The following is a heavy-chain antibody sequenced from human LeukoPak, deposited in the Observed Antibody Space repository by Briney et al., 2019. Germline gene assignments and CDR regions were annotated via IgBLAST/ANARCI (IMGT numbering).Heavy chain of an antibody. CDR1: GFTFSSYW. CDR2: IKQDGSEK. J-gene: IGHJ4*02. CDR3: ARDDYDFWRGYYMGGAFAY. D-gene: IGHD3-3*01. Sequence: GGSLRLSCAASGFTFSSYWMSWVRQAPGKGLEWVANIKQDGSEKYYVDSVKGRFTISRDNAKNSLYLQMNSLRAEDTAVYYCARDDYDFWRGYYMGGAFAYWGQGPLVTVSS. V-gene: IGHV3-7*01.